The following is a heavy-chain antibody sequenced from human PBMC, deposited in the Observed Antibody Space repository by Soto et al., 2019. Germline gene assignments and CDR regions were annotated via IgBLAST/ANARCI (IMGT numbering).Heavy chain of an antibody. CDR2: IHPSGDT. D-gene: IGHD2-15*01. Sequence: QVQLVQSGAELKKPGASVKVDCKASGYKFPTYFIHWVRQAPGQGLEWMGMIHPSGDTGYAQKFRGRVTMTIDKSTTTAYMELRNLTSEDTAVYFSVRGYCTTSPCSGDFQFWGQGTLVTVSS. J-gene: IGHJ1*01. CDR1: GYKFPTYF. V-gene: IGHV1-46*01. CDR3: VRGYCTTSPCSGDFQF.